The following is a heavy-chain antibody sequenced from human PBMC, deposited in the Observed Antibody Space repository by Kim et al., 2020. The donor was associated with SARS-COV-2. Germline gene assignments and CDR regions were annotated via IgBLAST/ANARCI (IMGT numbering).Heavy chain of an antibody. CDR3: ARRGYDILTRRYYYYMDV. CDR2: IIPIFGTA. CDR1: GGTFSSYA. Sequence: SVKVSCKASGGTFSSYAISWVRQAPGQGLEWMGGIIPIFGTANYAQKFQGRVTITADESTSTAYMELSSLRSEDTAVYYCARRGYDILTRRYYYYMDVWGKGTTVTVSS. V-gene: IGHV1-69*13. D-gene: IGHD3-9*01. J-gene: IGHJ6*03.